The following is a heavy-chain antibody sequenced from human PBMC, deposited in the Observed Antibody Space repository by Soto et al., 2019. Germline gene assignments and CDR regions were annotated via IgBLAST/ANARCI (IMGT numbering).Heavy chain of an antibody. D-gene: IGHD1-26*01. CDR1: GFTFSSYA. CDR3: AKAAPGRGSYYFTYYFDY. Sequence: GGSLRLSCAASGFTFSSYAMSWVRQAPGKGLEWVSAISGSGGSTYYADSVKGRFTISRDNSKNTLYLQMNSLRAEDTAVYYCAKAAPGRGSYYFTYYFDYWGQGTLVTVSS. V-gene: IGHV3-23*01. CDR2: ISGSGGST. J-gene: IGHJ4*02.